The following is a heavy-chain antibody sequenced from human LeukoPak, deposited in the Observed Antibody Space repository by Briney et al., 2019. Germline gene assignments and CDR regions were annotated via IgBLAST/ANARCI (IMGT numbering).Heavy chain of an antibody. V-gene: IGHV3-49*04. CDR3: TRAPLRITIFGVVIFSGDY. J-gene: IGHJ4*02. CDR1: GFTFGDYA. D-gene: IGHD3-3*01. CDR2: IRSKAYGGTT. Sequence: PGGSLRLSCTASGFTFGDYAMSWVRQAPGKGLEWVGFIRSKAYGGTTEYAASVKGRFTISRDDSKSIAYLQMNSLKTVDTAVYYCTRAPLRITIFGVVIFSGDYWGQGTLVTVSS.